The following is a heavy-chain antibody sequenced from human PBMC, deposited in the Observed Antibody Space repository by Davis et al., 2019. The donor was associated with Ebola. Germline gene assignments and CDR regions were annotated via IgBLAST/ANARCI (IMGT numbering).Heavy chain of an antibody. J-gene: IGHJ4*02. Sequence: GESLKISCAASGFTFSGSAMHWVCQASGKGLEWVGRIRSKANSYATAYAASVKGRFTISRDDSKNTAYLQMNSLKTEDTAVYYCTTQWLVLGNRDYWGQGTLVTVSS. D-gene: IGHD6-19*01. CDR3: TTQWLVLGNRDY. CDR1: GFTFSGSA. V-gene: IGHV3-73*01. CDR2: IRSKANSYAT.